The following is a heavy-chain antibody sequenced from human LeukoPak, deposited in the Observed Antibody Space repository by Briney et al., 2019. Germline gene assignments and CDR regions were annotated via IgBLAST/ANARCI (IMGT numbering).Heavy chain of an antibody. CDR2: INPNSGGT. Sequence: GASVKVSCKASGYTFTGYYMPWVRQASGQGLEWMGWINPNSGGTNYAQKFQGRVTMTRDTSIGTAYMELNRLRSDDTAVYYCARGSYDSSDFEYFHHWGQGTLVTVSS. CDR3: ARGSYDSSDFEYFHH. CDR1: GYTFTGYY. J-gene: IGHJ1*01. V-gene: IGHV1-2*02. D-gene: IGHD3-22*01.